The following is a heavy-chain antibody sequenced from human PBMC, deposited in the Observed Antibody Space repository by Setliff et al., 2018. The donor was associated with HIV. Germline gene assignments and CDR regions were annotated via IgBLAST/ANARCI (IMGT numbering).Heavy chain of an antibody. J-gene: IGHJ6*04. Sequence: PGGSLRLSCEGSGFSFSEYAVHGVRPVPGKGLEWVSGINWKGGVMGYLDSTGGRFTISRDTGRKTLFLQMDSLTVDDTALYYCVTDATVAARNYYRMDVWGRGTTVTVSS. CDR3: VTDATVAARNYYRMDV. CDR1: GFSFSEYA. V-gene: IGHV3-9*01. D-gene: IGHD6-19*01. CDR2: INWKGGVM.